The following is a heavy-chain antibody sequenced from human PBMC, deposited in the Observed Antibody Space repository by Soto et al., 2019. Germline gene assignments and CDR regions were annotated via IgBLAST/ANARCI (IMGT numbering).Heavy chain of an antibody. CDR1: GGSISSGDYY. CDR3: MLGSGWKDFDY. CDR2: IYYSGST. J-gene: IGHJ4*02. V-gene: IGHV4-30-4*01. Sequence: PSETLSLTCTVSGGSISSGDYYWSWIRQPPGKGLEWIGYIYYSGSTYYNPSLKSRVTISVDTSKNQFSLKVSSVTAADTAVYYCMLGSGWKDFDYWGQGTTVTVSS. D-gene: IGHD3-22*01.